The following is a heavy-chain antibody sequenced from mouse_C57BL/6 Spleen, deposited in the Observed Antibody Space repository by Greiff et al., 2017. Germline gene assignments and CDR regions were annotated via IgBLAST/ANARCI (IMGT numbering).Heavy chain of an antibody. CDR2: IYPGDGDT. V-gene: IGHV1-82*01. J-gene: IGHJ3*01. CDR1: GYAFSSSW. CDR3: ARSYDYDGPWFAY. Sequence: QVQLQHSGPELVKPGASVKISCKASGYAFSSSWMNWVKQRPGEGLEWIGRIYPGDGDTNSNGKFKGKATLTADKSSSTAYMQLSSLTSEDSAVYFCARSYDYDGPWFAYWGQGTLVTVSA. D-gene: IGHD2-4*01.